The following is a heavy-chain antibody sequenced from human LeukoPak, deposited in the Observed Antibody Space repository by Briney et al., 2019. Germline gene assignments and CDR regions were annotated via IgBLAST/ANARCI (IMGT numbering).Heavy chain of an antibody. D-gene: IGHD3-3*01. J-gene: IGHJ4*02. Sequence: GGSLRLSCAASGFDFSDFYMSWIRQVPGKGLERIAFISGSGETIVYGDSVQGRVTISRDNSKKILYLQMYTLRVEDTAVYYCVRGFKYWGQGTLVTVSS. CDR2: ISGSGETI. CDR1: GFDFSDFY. CDR3: VRGFKY. V-gene: IGHV3-11*04.